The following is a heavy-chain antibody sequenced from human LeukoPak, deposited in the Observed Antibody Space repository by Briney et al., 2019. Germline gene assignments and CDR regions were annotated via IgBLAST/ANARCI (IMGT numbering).Heavy chain of an antibody. Sequence: GGSLRLSCAASGFTFSSYSMNWVRQAPGKGLEWVSYISSSSSTIYYADSVKGRFTISRDNAKNSLYLQMNSLRAEDTAVYYCARDGVGCDSSGYPTTLDAFDIWGQGTMVTVSS. CDR2: ISSSSSTI. CDR3: ARDGVGCDSSGYPTTLDAFDI. D-gene: IGHD3-22*01. CDR1: GFTFSSYS. J-gene: IGHJ3*02. V-gene: IGHV3-48*01.